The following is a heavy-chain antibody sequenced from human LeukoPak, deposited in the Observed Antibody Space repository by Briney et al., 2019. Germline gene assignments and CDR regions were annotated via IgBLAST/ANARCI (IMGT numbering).Heavy chain of an antibody. CDR3: ASGDNDPLFDY. CDR2: IYYSGST. CDR1: GGPISSGGYY. J-gene: IGHJ4*02. V-gene: IGHV4-31*11. D-gene: IGHD1-1*01. Sequence: TLSLTCAVSGGPISSGGYYWSWIRQHPGKGLEWIGSIYYSGSTNYNPSLQGRVTISLDTSRNQFSLKLSSVTAADTAVYYCASGDNDPLFDYWGQGTLVTVSS.